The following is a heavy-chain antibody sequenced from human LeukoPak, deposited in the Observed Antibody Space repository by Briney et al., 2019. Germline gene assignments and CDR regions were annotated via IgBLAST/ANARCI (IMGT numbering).Heavy chain of an antibody. Sequence: SETLSLTCTVSGGSISSYYWSWIRQPPGKGLEWIGYIYYSGSTNYNPSLKSRVTISVDTSKNQFSLKLSSVTAADTAVYYCARSKPPVYDFWSGYRYYFDYWGQGTLVTVSS. CDR3: ARSKPPVYDFWSGYRYYFDY. V-gene: IGHV4-59*01. CDR2: IYYSGST. D-gene: IGHD3-3*01. CDR1: GGSISSYY. J-gene: IGHJ4*02.